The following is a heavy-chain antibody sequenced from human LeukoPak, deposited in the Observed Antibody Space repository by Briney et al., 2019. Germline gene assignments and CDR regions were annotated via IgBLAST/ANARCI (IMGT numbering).Heavy chain of an antibody. J-gene: IGHJ5*01. CDR2: IYYSGST. V-gene: IGHV4-39*07. Sequence: PSETLSLTCTVSGGSISSSSYYWGWIRQPPGKGLEWIGSIYYSGSTYYNPSLKSRVTILVYTSKSQFSLKLSSVTAADTAVYYCARLGISRLDSWGQGTLVTVSS. CDR3: ARLGISRLDS. D-gene: IGHD3-10*01. CDR1: GGSISSSSYY.